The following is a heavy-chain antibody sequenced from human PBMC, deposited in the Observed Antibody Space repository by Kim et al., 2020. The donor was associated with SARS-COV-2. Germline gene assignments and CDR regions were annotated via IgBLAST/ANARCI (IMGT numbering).Heavy chain of an antibody. Sequence: SETLSLTCTVSGGSISSSSYYWGWIRQPPGKGLEWIGSIYYSGSTYYNPSLKSRVTISVDTSKNQFSLKLSSVTAADTAVYYCARLRLLIGVVISMVDAFDIWGQGTMVTVSS. V-gene: IGHV4-39*01. CDR2: IYYSGST. D-gene: IGHD3-3*01. J-gene: IGHJ3*02. CDR1: GGSISSSSYY. CDR3: ARLRLLIGVVISMVDAFDI.